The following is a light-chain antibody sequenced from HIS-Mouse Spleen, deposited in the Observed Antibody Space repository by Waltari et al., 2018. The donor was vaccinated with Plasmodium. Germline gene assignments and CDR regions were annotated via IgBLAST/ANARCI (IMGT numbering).Light chain of an antibody. Sequence: QSALTQPASVSGSPGQSLTIPCTGTSSDVGGYNYVSWYQQPPGKAPKLMIYAVSNRPSGVSNRFSGSKSGNTASLTISGLQAEDEADYYCSSYTSSTWVFGGGTKLTVL. J-gene: IGLJ3*02. CDR1: SSDVGGYNY. V-gene: IGLV2-14*01. CDR3: SSYTSSTWV. CDR2: AVS.